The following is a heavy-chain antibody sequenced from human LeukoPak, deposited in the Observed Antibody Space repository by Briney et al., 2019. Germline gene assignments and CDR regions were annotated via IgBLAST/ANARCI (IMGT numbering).Heavy chain of an antibody. CDR1: GRSFSGYY. D-gene: IGHD3-16*02. CDR3: ASVYDYVWGSYRYDAFDI. J-gene: IGHJ3*02. CDR2: INHSGST. Sequence: SETLSLTCAVYGRSFSGYYWTWIRQPPGKGLEWIGEINHSGSTNYNPSLESRVTISVDTSKNQFSLKLSSVTAADTAVYYCASVYDYVWGSYRYDAFDIWGQGTMVTVSS. V-gene: IGHV4-34*01.